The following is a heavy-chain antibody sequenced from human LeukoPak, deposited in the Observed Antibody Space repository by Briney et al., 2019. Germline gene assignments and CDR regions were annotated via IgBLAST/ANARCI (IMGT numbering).Heavy chain of an antibody. J-gene: IGHJ6*03. CDR2: VGTAGDT. D-gene: IGHD3-16*02. Sequence: GGSVRLSCAACGFTFSSYDMHWVRQATGKGLEWVSAVGTAGDTYYPGSVKGQFTISRESAENSLYLQMNSLRAGDTAVYYCARDLYWNDYVWGSYRWSMDVWGKGTTVTVSS. V-gene: IGHV3-13*03. CDR3: ARDLYWNDYVWGSYRWSMDV. CDR1: GFTFSSYD.